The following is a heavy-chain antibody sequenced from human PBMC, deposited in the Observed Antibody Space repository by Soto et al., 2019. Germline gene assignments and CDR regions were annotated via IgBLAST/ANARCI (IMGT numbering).Heavy chain of an antibody. CDR1: GGSISSGGYY. Sequence: QVQLQESGPGLVKPSQTLSLTCTVSGGSISSGGYYWSWIRQHPGKGLEWIGYIYYSGSTYYNPSLKSRVTMSVDTSKNQCSLKLSSVTAAGTAVYYCARGPLYSYVYYGMAVWGQGTTVTVSS. CDR2: IYYSGST. J-gene: IGHJ6*02. D-gene: IGHD5-18*01. CDR3: ARGPLYSYVYYGMAV. V-gene: IGHV4-31*03.